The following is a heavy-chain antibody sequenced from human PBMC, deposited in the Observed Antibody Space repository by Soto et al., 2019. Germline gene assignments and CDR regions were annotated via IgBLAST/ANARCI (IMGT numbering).Heavy chain of an antibody. D-gene: IGHD5-18*01. Sequence: PGGSLRLSCAASGFTFSSYGMHWVRQAPGKGLEWVAVIWYDGSNKYYADSVKGRFTISRDNSKNTLYLQMNSLRAEDTAVYYCARDPTAMVTYYFDYWGQGTLVTVSS. CDR3: ARDPTAMVTYYFDY. CDR1: GFTFSSYG. J-gene: IGHJ4*02. CDR2: IWYDGSNK. V-gene: IGHV3-33*01.